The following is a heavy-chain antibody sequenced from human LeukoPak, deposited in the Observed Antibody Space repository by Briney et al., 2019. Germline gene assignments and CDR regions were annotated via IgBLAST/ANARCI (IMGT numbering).Heavy chain of an antibody. Sequence: SETLSLTCTVSAGSISSGGYSWTWIRQPPGKGLEWIGYIYHSGSTSYNPSLKSRVTISVDRSRNQFSLKLSSVTAADTAVYYCARSLGGDYVDYWGQGTLVTVSS. D-gene: IGHD3-16*01. CDR2: IYHSGST. V-gene: IGHV4-30-2*01. CDR3: ARSLGGDYVDY. J-gene: IGHJ4*02. CDR1: AGSISSGGYS.